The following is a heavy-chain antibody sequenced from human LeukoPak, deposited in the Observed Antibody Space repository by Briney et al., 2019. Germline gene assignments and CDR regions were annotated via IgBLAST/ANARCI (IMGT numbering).Heavy chain of an antibody. V-gene: IGHV3-30-3*01. CDR2: ISYDGSNK. Sequence: GGSLRPPCAASGFTFGSFAMHWVGQAPGRGLEGGAVISYDGSNKYYADSVKGRFTISRDNSKNTLYLQMNSLRAEDTAVYYCARSPLRYFDSYGMDVWGQGTTVTVSS. D-gene: IGHD3-9*01. CDR3: ARSPLRYFDSYGMDV. CDR1: GFTFGSFA. J-gene: IGHJ6*02.